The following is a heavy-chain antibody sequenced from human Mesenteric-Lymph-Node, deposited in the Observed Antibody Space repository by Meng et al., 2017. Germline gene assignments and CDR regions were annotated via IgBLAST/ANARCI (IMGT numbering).Heavy chain of an antibody. CDR2: IYYSGST. Sequence: QVQLQQWGAGLLKPSETLSLTCTVSGGSISSGDYYWSWIRQPPGKGLEWIGYIYYSGSTYSNASLKSRVTISIDGSKNQFSLKLSSVTAADTAVYYCARDRKHYGERGWFDPWGQGTLVTVSS. V-gene: IGHV4-30-4*01. D-gene: IGHD4-17*01. CDR3: ARDRKHYGERGWFDP. CDR1: GGSISSGDYY. J-gene: IGHJ5*02.